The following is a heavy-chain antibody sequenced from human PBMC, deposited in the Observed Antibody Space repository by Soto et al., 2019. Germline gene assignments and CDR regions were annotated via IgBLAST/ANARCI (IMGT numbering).Heavy chain of an antibody. Sequence: GGSLRLSYAAAGFTFSSYSINWVRQAPGKGLEWVSYISSSSSSVYYADSVKGRFFVSRDNAKNSLYLQMNSLRAEDTAVYYCARDASYGDFDYWGQGTLVTVSS. CDR2: ISSSSSSV. V-gene: IGHV3-48*01. J-gene: IGHJ4*02. D-gene: IGHD4-17*01. CDR3: ARDASYGDFDY. CDR1: GFTFSSYS.